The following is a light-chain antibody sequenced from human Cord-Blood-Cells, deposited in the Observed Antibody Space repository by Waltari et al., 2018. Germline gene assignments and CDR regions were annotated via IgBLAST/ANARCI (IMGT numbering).Light chain of an antibody. V-gene: IGLV2-8*01. CDR1: SSDVGGYNY. CDR3: SSYAGSNNLGV. J-gene: IGLJ1*01. CDR2: EVS. Sequence: QSALTQPPSASGSPGQSVTISCTGTSSDVGGYNYVSWYHQHPGKAPKVMIYEVSKRPSGVPDRFSGSKSGNTASLTVSWLQAEDEADYYCSSYAGSNNLGVFGTGTKVTVL.